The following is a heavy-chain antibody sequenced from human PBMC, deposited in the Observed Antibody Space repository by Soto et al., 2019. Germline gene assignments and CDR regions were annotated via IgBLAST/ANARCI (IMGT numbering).Heavy chain of an antibody. CDR1: DYTFPSCA. Sequence: ASRKVCSEASDYTFPSCALHWLVQSPGQSLTRTGWLNAGNANTKYSHKFKRRVTISSDTSASTANMELRRLRSEDTAVYSCARDLQVLCYFGYWGRGSLLRVSS. V-gene: IGHV1-3*01. CDR3: ARDLQVLCYFGY. CDR2: LNAGNANT. D-gene: IGHD4-4*01. J-gene: IGHJ4*02.